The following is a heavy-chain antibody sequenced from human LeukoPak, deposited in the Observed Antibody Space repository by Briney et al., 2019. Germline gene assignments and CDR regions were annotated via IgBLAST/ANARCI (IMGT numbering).Heavy chain of an antibody. CDR1: GDSISSSSYS. D-gene: IGHD4-23*01. J-gene: IGHJ4*02. Sequence: CETLSLTCTVSGDSISSSSYSWGWIRQPPGKGLEWIGTISYSGSTYYNPSLKSRVTISVDTSKNQFSLMLRSVTAADAAVYYCARHVTTVVTDFDNWGQGTLVTVPS. CDR2: ISYSGST. V-gene: IGHV4-39*01. CDR3: ARHVTTVVTDFDN.